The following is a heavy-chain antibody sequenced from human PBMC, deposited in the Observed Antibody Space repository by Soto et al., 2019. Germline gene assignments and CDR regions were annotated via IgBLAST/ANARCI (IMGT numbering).Heavy chain of an antibody. Sequence: LRLSCAASGFTFSDYGMHWVRQAPGKGLQWVAAISYDGSDKYYVDSVKGRFTISRDNAKNSLYLQMNSLRAEDTAVYYCARGGLELRGYYYGMDVWGQGTTVTVSS. D-gene: IGHD2-15*01. CDR1: GFTFSDYG. CDR3: ARGGLELRGYYYGMDV. CDR2: ISYDGSDK. J-gene: IGHJ6*02. V-gene: IGHV3-33*08.